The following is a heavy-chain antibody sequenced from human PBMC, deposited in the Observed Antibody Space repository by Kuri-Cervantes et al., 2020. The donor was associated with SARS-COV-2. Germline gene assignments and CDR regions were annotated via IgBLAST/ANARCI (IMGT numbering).Heavy chain of an antibody. CDR3: AREKGENYYYYYYMDV. CDR1: GGTFSSYA. Sequence: SVKVSCKASGGTFSSYAISWVRQAPGQGLEWMGRIIPFFGTANYAQKFQDRVTITADKSTSTAYMELSSLRSEDTAVYYCAREKGENYYYYYYMDVWGKGTTVTVSS. V-gene: IGHV1-69*06. J-gene: IGHJ6*03. CDR2: IIPFFGTA.